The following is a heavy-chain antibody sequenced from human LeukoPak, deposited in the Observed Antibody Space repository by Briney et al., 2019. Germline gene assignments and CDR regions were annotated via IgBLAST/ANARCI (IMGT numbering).Heavy chain of an antibody. CDR2: IYSGGST. D-gene: IGHD5-18*01. CDR3: ARTTGYSYAPIDY. CDR1: GFTVSSNY. Sequence: GGSLRLSCAASGFTVSSNYMSWVRQAPGKGLEWVSVIYSGGSTYYADSVKGRFTISRDNAKNSLYLQMNSLRAEDTALYYCARTTGYSYAPIDYWGQGTLVTVSS. V-gene: IGHV3-66*01. J-gene: IGHJ4*02.